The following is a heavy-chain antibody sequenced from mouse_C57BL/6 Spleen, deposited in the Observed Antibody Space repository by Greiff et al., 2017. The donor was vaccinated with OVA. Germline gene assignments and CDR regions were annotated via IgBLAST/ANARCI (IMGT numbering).Heavy chain of an antibody. CDR3: AIPFYDYDVCAMDY. CDR2: INPNNGGT. V-gene: IGHV1-26*01. Sequence: EVQLQQSGPELVKPGASVKISCKASGYTFTDYYMNWVKQSHGKSLEWIGDINPNNGGTSYNQKFKGKATLTVDKSSSTAYMELRSLTSEDSAVYYCAIPFYDYDVCAMDYWGQGTSVTVSS. J-gene: IGHJ4*01. CDR1: GYTFTDYY. D-gene: IGHD2-4*01.